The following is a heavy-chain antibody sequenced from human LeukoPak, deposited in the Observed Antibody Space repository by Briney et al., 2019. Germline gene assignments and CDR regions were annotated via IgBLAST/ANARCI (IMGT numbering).Heavy chain of an antibody. D-gene: IGHD2-2*01. CDR3: ARDGPATHYYYYMDV. CDR1: GGTFSSYA. V-gene: IGHV1-69*04. J-gene: IGHJ6*03. Sequence: GASVKVSCKASGGTFSSYAISWVRQAPGQGLEWMGRIIPILGIANYAQKFQGRVTITADKSTSTAYMELSSLRSEDTAVYYRARDGPATHYYYYMDVWGKGTTVTVSS. CDR2: IIPILGIA.